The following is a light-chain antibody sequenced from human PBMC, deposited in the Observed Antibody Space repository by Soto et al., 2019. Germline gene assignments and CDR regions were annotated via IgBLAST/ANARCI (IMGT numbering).Light chain of an antibody. Sequence: QSALTQPASVSGSPGQSITVSCTGSSSDIGAYKYVSWYQQRPGKAPKLMIYDVSNRPSGVSSRFGGSKSGNTASLTISGLQAEDEAEYYCSSYTSSSTYVFGTGTKVTVL. J-gene: IGLJ1*01. V-gene: IGLV2-14*01. CDR1: SSDIGAYKY. CDR2: DVS. CDR3: SSYTSSSTYV.